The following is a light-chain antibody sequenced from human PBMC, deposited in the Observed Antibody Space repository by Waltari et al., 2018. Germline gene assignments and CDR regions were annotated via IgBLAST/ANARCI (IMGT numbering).Light chain of an antibody. CDR3: QQDYSAPLT. CDR2: WAS. CDR1: QNVLYSSNNQNY. Sequence: DIVMTQSPDSLAVSLGERATINCKSSQNVLYSSNNQNYLAWYRKRPGQPPNLLIYWASTRESGVPDRFIGSGSGTDFTLTISSLQAEDVALYYCQQDYSAPLTFGQGTKVEIK. J-gene: IGKJ1*01. V-gene: IGKV4-1*01.